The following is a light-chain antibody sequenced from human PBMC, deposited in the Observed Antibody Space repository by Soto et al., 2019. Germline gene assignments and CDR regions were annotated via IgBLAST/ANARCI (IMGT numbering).Light chain of an antibody. CDR1: QRISSY. CDR2: AAS. Sequence: DIQMTQSPSSLSASVGDRVTITCRAGQRISSYLNWYHQKPGKAPKLLIYAASSLQSGVPSRFSGSGSGTHFTLTISSLQPEDFATYYCQQSYSTPWTFGQGTKVEIK. V-gene: IGKV1-39*01. J-gene: IGKJ1*01. CDR3: QQSYSTPWT.